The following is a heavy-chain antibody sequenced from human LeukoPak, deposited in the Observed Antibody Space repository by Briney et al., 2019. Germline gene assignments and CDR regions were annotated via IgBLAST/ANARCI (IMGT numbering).Heavy chain of an antibody. V-gene: IGHV1-69*04. Sequence: SVKVSCKASGGTFSSYAISWVRQAPGQGLEWMGRIIPILGIANYAQKFQGRVTITADKSTSTAYMELSSLRSEDTAVYYCARGPVTKVTNRFDYWGQGTLVTVSS. J-gene: IGHJ4*02. CDR3: ARGPVTKVTNRFDY. CDR1: GGTFSSYA. CDR2: IIPILGIA. D-gene: IGHD4-17*01.